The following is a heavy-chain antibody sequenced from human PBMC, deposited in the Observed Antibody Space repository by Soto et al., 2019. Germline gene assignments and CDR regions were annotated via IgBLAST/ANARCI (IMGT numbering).Heavy chain of an antibody. J-gene: IGHJ3*02. V-gene: IGHV4-39*01. D-gene: IGHD3-3*01. CDR3: AGRTIFGVAGAVQAFDI. CDR1: GGSISSGGYY. CDR2: IYYSGST. Sequence: SETLSLTCTVSGGSISSGGYYWSWIRQPPGKGLEWIGSIYYSGSTYYNPSLKSRVTISVDTSKNQFSLKLSSVTAADTAVYYCAGRTIFGVAGAVQAFDIWGQGTMVTVSS.